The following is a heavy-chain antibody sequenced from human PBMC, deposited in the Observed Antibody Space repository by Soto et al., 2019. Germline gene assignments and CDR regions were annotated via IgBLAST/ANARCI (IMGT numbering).Heavy chain of an antibody. CDR3: ARSQGSSTSLEIYYYYYYGIKV. CDR2: IIPISGTA. J-gene: IGHJ6*04. V-gene: IGHV1-69*01. D-gene: IGHD2-2*01. Sequence: QVQLVQSGAEVKKPGSSVKVSCKASGGTFSSYAISWVRQAPGQGLEWMGGIIPISGTANYAQKFQGRVTMAADESTSTAYMELRSLRSEATAVYYCARSQGSSTSLEIYYYYYYGIKVWGEGTTVTVSS. CDR1: GGTFSSYA.